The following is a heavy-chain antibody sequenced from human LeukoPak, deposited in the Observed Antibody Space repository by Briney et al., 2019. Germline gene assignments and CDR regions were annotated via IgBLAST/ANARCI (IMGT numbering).Heavy chain of an antibody. CDR3: ARETTNYYGSGSYIY. CDR1: GYTFTGYY. J-gene: IGHJ4*02. Sequence: ASVKVSRKASGYTFTGYYMHWVRQAPGQGLEWMGWINPNSGGTNYAQKFQGRVTMTRDTSISTAYMELSRLRSDDTAVYYCARETTNYYGSGSYIYWGQGTLVTVSS. CDR2: INPNSGGT. D-gene: IGHD3-10*01. V-gene: IGHV1-2*02.